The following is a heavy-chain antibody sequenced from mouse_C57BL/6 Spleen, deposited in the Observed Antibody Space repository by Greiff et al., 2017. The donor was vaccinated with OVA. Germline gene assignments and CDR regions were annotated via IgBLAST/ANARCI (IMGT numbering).Heavy chain of an antibody. CDR1: GYSITSGYY. J-gene: IGHJ2*01. CDR2: ISYDGSN. D-gene: IGHD2-4*01. CDR3: ADYDGYYFDY. V-gene: IGHV3-6*01. Sequence: ESGPGLVKPSQSLSLTCSVTGYSITSGYYWNWIRQFPGNKLEWMGYISYDGSNNYNPSLKNRISITRDTSKNQFFLKLNSVTTEDTATYYCADYDGYYFDYWGQGTTLTVSS.